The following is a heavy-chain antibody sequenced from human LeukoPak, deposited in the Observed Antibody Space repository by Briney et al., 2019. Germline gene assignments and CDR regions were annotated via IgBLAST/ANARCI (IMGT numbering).Heavy chain of an antibody. J-gene: IGHJ4*02. CDR3: ARLYGSGSYLYYFDY. V-gene: IGHV4-39*07. CDR2: IYYSGST. Sequence: SETLSLTCTVSGGSISSSSYYWGWIRQPPGKGLEWIGSIYYSGSTYYNPSLKSRVTISVDTSKNQFSLKLSSVTAADTAVYYCARLYGSGSYLYYFDYWGQGTLVTVSS. D-gene: IGHD3-10*01. CDR1: GGSISSSSYY.